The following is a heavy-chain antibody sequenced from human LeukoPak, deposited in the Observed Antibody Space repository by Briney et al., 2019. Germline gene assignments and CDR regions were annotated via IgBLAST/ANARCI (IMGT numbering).Heavy chain of an antibody. D-gene: IGHD4-23*01. CDR2: ISSDGSDK. Sequence: GGSLRLSCAASGFSFSSYSMNWVRQAPGKGLEWVAVISSDGSDKYYADSVKGRFTISRDNSKNTMYLQMNSLRDEDTAVYYCAKGSATTVVTIDYWGQGTLVTVSS. V-gene: IGHV3-30*18. CDR1: GFSFSSYS. CDR3: AKGSATTVVTIDY. J-gene: IGHJ4*02.